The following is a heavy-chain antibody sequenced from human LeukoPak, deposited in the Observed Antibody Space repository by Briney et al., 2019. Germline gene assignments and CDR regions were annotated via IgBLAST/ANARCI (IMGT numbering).Heavy chain of an antibody. Sequence: PSETLSLTCAVYRGSFSGYYWSWIRQPPGKGLEWIGEINHSGSTNYNPSLKSRVTISVDTSKNQFSLKLSSVTAADTAVYYCARGYDFWSGDWGHWGQGALVTVSS. CDR1: RGSFSGYY. V-gene: IGHV4-34*01. CDR2: INHSGST. J-gene: IGHJ4*02. D-gene: IGHD3-3*01. CDR3: ARGYDFWSGDWGH.